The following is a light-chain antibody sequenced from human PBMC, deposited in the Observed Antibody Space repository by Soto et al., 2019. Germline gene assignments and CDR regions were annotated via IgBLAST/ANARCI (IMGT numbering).Light chain of an antibody. CDR2: DVS. CDR1: SSDVGGYDF. CDR3: CSYAGDLAL. Sequence: QSVLTQPRSVSWSPGQSVTISCTVTSSDVGGYDFVSWYQQHPGKAPKLMISDVSKRPSGVPDRFSGSKSGNTASLTISGLQAEDEADYYCCSYAGDLALFGGGTKVTV. J-gene: IGLJ2*01. V-gene: IGLV2-11*01.